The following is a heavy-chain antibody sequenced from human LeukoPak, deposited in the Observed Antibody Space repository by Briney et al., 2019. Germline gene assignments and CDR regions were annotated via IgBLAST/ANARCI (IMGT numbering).Heavy chain of an antibody. CDR1: GFTFNNYA. V-gene: IGHV3-23*01. CDR2: ISGSGDRT. CDR3: GKRELWHGSGEDA. Sequence: GGSLRLSCAASGFTFNNYAMSWFRQTPGKGLEGVSAISGSGDRTYYAESVKGRFSISRDNSKNTLYLQMHSLRAEDMAVYYCGKRELWHGSGEDAWGQGTTVTVSS. J-gene: IGHJ6*02. D-gene: IGHD3-10*01.